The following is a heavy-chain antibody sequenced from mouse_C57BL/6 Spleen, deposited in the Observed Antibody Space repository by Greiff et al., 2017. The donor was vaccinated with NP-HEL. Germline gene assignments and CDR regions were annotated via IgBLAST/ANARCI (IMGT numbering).Heavy chain of an antibody. CDR3: ARSELAPYYFDY. V-gene: IGHV1-82*01. CDR1: GYAFSSSW. J-gene: IGHJ2*01. Sequence: QVQLQQSGPELVKPGASVKISCKASGYAFSSSWMNWVKQRPGKGLEWIGRIYPGDGDTNYNGKFKGKATLTADKSSSTAYMQLSSLTSEDSAVYVCARSELAPYYFDYWGQGTTLTVSS. CDR2: IYPGDGDT. D-gene: IGHD4-1*01.